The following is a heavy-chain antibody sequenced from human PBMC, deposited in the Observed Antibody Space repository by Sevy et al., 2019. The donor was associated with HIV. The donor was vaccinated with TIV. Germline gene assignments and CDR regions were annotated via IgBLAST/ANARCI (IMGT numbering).Heavy chain of an antibody. V-gene: IGHV3-33*01. CDR3: ASLPNNYYDSSGSSGDDAFDI. D-gene: IGHD3-22*01. Sequence: GGSLRLSCAASGFTFSSYDMHWVRQAPGKGLEWVAVIWHDRSNKHYADSVKGRFTISRDNSKNTLYLQMNSLRAEDTAVYYCASLPNNYYDSSGSSGDDAFDIWGQGTMVTVSS. J-gene: IGHJ3*02. CDR1: GFTFSSYD. CDR2: IWHDRSNK.